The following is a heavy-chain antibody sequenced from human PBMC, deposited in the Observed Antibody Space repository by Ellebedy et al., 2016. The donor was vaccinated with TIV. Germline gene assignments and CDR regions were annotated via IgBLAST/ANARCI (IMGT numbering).Heavy chain of an antibody. Sequence: GESLKISXAASGFTVSSNYMSWVRQAPGKGLEWVSAISGSGGSTYYADSVKGRFTISRDNSKNTLYLQMNSLRAEDTAVYYCARYSYGLGWFNPWGQGTLVTVSS. CDR3: ARYSYGLGWFNP. V-gene: IGHV3-23*01. J-gene: IGHJ5*02. CDR1: GFTVSSNY. D-gene: IGHD5-18*01. CDR2: ISGSGGST.